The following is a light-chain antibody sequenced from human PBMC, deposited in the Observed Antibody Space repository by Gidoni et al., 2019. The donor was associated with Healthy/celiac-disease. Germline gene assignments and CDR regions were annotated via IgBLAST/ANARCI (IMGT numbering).Light chain of an antibody. CDR1: QSVLYSSNNKNY. Sequence: DIVMTQSTDSLAVSLGERATINCKSSQSVLYSSNNKNYLAWYQQKPGQPPKRLIYWASTRESGVPDRFSGSGSGTDFTLTISSLQAEDVAVYYCQQYYSTPNTFGQGTKLEIK. CDR3: QQYYSTPNT. V-gene: IGKV4-1*01. CDR2: WAS. J-gene: IGKJ2*01.